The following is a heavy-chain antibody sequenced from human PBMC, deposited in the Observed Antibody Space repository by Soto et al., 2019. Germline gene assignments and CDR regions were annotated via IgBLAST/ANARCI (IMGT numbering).Heavy chain of an antibody. Sequence: QLQLQESGPGLVKPSETLSLTCTVSGGSISSSSYYWGWIRQPPGKGLEWIGSIYYSGSTYYNPSLKSRVTISVDTSKNQFSLKLSSVTAADTAVYYCARQARSTAIGPRIDPWGQGTLVTVSS. J-gene: IGHJ5*02. CDR1: GGSISSSSYY. CDR2: IYYSGST. CDR3: ARQARSTAIGPRIDP. D-gene: IGHD6-13*01. V-gene: IGHV4-39*01.